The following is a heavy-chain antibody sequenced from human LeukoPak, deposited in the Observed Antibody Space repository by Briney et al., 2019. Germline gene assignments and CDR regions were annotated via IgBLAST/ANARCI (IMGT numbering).Heavy chain of an antibody. CDR3: ARAGGSVGWYGTIDS. Sequence: SETLSLTCTISGGSISSGSYYWSWIRRPAGKGLEWIGHIYTSGSTSYNPSLQSRVTISVDTSNHEFSLKLASVTAADTAVYYCARAGGSVGWYGTIDSWGQGTLVTVSS. V-gene: IGHV4-61*09. CDR2: IYTSGST. D-gene: IGHD6-19*01. J-gene: IGHJ4*02. CDR1: GGSISSGSYY.